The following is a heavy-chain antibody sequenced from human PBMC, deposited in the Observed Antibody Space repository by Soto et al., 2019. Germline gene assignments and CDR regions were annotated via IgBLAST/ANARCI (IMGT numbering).Heavy chain of an antibody. Sequence: GASVKVSCKVSGYTLTELSMHWVRQAPGKGLEWMGGFDPEDGETIYAQKFQGRVTMTEDTSTDTAYMELSSLRSEDTAVYYCATEPVPSGDIVVVPAATNWFDPWGQGNLVTVSS. CDR1: GYTLTELS. D-gene: IGHD2-2*01. CDR2: FDPEDGET. V-gene: IGHV1-24*01. J-gene: IGHJ5*02. CDR3: ATEPVPSGDIVVVPAATNWFDP.